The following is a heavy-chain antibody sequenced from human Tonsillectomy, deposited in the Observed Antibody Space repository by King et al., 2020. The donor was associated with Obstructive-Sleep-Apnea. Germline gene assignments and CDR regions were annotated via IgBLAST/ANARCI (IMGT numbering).Heavy chain of an antibody. J-gene: IGHJ4*02. V-gene: IGHV4-59*01. CDR2: IYYSGST. CDR1: GGSISSYY. Sequence: QVQLQESGPGLVKPSETLSLTCTVSGGSISSYYWSWIRQPPGKGLEWIGYIYYSGSTNYKPSLKSRATISVDTSKNQFSLKLSSVTAADTAVYYFARENYYDSSGYYTYYFDYWGQGTLVTVSS. CDR3: ARENYYDSSGYYTYYFDY. D-gene: IGHD3-22*01.